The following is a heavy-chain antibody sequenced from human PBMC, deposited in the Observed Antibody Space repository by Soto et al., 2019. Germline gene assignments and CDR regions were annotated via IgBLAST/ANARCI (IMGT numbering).Heavy chain of an antibody. CDR3: ATALNYYDSSGYYYVQVYFDY. D-gene: IGHD3-22*01. V-gene: IGHV1-3*01. CDR1: GYTFTSYA. J-gene: IGHJ4*02. CDR2: INAGNGNT. Sequence: GASVKVSCKASGYTFTSYAMHWVRQAPGQRLEWMGWINAGNGNTNYSQKFQGRVTMTKDTSTDTAYMELSSLRSEDTAVYYCATALNYYDSSGYYYVQVYFDYWGQGTLVTVSS.